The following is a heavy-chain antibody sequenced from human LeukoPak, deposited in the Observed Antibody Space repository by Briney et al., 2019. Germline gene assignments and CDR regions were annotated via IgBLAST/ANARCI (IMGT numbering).Heavy chain of an antibody. CDR2: IYYSGSS. Sequence: SETLSLTCNVSGGSISGYHWSWIRQPPGKGLEWLGYIYYSGSSNYNPSLKSRVTMSADTSKNQFSLKLSSVTAADTAVYYCARHNSSSGWYEVDYWGQGTLVTVSS. CDR1: GGSISGYH. V-gene: IGHV4-59*08. J-gene: IGHJ4*02. D-gene: IGHD6-19*01. CDR3: ARHNSSSGWYEVDY.